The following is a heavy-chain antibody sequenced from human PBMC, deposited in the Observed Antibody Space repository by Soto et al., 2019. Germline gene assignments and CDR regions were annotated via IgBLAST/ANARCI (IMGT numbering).Heavy chain of an antibody. V-gene: IGHV3-66*01. D-gene: IGHD3-16*02. CDR2: SYSGGST. CDR3: AINTFGVVIDLDY. CDR1: GFTVSSNY. Sequence: EVQLVESGGGLVQPGGSLRLSCAASGFTVSSNYMSWVRQAPGNGLEWVSVSYSGGSTYYADSGKGRFTISRDNSKNTLYLQMNSLRAEDTAVYYCAINTFGVVIDLDYWGQGTLVTVSS. J-gene: IGHJ4*02.